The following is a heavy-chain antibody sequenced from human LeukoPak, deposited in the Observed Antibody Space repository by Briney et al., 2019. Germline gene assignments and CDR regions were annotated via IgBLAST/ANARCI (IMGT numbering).Heavy chain of an antibody. J-gene: IGHJ4*02. CDR2: INHSGST. CDR3: ARVDSSGWYETLDY. D-gene: IGHD6-19*01. CDR1: GGSFSGYY. Sequence: SETLSLTCAVYGGSFSGYYWSWLRQPPGKGLEWIGEINHSGSTNYNPSLKSRVTISVDTSKNQFSLKLSSVTAADTAVYYCARVDSSGWYETLDYWGQGTLVTVSS. V-gene: IGHV4-34*01.